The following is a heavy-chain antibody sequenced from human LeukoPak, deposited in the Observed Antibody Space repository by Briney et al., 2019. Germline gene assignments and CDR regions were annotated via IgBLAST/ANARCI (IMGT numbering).Heavy chain of an antibody. J-gene: IGHJ6*02. D-gene: IGHD3-3*01. CDR2: ISYDGSNK. V-gene: IGHV3-30-3*01. CDR3: ARDRATPYDFWSGYVYYYYGMDV. Sequence: TGGSLRLSCAASGFTFSSYAMHWVRQAPGKGLEWVAVISYDGSNKYYADSVKGRFTISRDNSKNTLYLQMNSLRAEDTAVYYCARDRATPYDFWSGYVYYYYGMDVWGQGTTVTVSS. CDR1: GFTFSSYA.